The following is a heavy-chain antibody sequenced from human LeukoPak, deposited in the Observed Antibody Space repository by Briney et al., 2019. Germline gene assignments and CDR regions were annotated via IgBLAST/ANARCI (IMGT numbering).Heavy chain of an antibody. V-gene: IGHV1-8*01. D-gene: IGHD6-19*01. CDR1: EYTFTCYD. CDR3: ARGAEAGHNFDY. J-gene: IGHJ4*02. CDR2: MNPNSGNT. Sequence: ASVKVSCKASEYTFTCYDINWARHPTGKGLEWMGWMNPNSGNTGYAQKFQGRVTMTRNTSISTAYMELSSLRSEDTAVYYCARGAEAGHNFDYWGQGTLVTVSS.